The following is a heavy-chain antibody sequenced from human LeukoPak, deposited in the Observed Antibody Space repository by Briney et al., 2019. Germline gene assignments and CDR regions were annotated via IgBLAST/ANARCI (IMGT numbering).Heavy chain of an antibody. Sequence: PSETLSLTCAVYGGSFSGHYWSWIRQPPGKGLEWIGEINHSGSTNYNPSLKSRVTISVDTSKNQFSLKLSSVTAADTAVYYCARANYYDSSGYAYYFDYWGQGTLVTVSS. V-gene: IGHV4-34*01. CDR1: GGSFSGHY. J-gene: IGHJ4*02. CDR3: ARANYYDSSGYAYYFDY. CDR2: INHSGST. D-gene: IGHD3-22*01.